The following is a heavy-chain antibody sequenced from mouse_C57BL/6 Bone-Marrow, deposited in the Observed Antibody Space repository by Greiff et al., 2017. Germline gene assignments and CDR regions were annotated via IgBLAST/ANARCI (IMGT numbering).Heavy chain of an antibody. CDR3: AISHYYGFDY. CDR1: GYSFTGYY. D-gene: IGHD1-2*01. J-gene: IGHJ2*01. CDR2: INPSNGGT. V-gene: IGHV1-42*01. Sequence: VQLKQSGPELVKPGASVKISCKASGYSFTGYYMNWVKQSPEKSLEWIGEINPSNGGTTYNQKFKAKATLTVDNSSSTAYMQLKSLTSEDSAVYDCAISHYYGFDYWGQGTTLTVSS.